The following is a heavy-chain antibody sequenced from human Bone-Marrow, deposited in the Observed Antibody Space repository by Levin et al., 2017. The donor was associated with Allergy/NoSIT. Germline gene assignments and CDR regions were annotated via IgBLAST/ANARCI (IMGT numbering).Heavy chain of an antibody. CDR3: AREGYGDGFDY. Sequence: GGSLRLSCAASGFTFSSYWMHWVRQAPGKGLVWVSRINSDGSSTSYADSVKGRFTISRDNAKNTLYLQMNSLRAEDTAVYYCAREGYGDGFDYWGQGTLVTVSS. D-gene: IGHD4/OR15-4a*01. J-gene: IGHJ4*02. V-gene: IGHV3-74*01. CDR2: INSDGSST. CDR1: GFTFSSYW.